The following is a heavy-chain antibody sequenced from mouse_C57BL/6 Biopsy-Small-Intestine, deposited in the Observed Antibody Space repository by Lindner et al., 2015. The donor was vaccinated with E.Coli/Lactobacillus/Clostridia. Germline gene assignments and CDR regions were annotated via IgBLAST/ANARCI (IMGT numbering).Heavy chain of an antibody. CDR3: ARPRGTGYFDV. J-gene: IGHJ1*03. CDR2: ISSGNSSI. Sequence: VQLQESGGGLVKPGGSLKLSCAASRFTFSDYGMHWVRQAPEKGLEWVAYISSGNSSIYYADTVKGRLTISRENAKNTLFLQMTSLRSADTAMYYCARPRGTGYFDVWGTGTTVTVSS. CDR1: RFTFSDYG. V-gene: IGHV5-17*01.